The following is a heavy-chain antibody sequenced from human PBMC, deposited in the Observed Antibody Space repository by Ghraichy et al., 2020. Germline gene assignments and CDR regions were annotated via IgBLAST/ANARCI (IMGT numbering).Heavy chain of an antibody. J-gene: IGHJ4*02. CDR3: ANAPGIWDPIDY. D-gene: IGHD1-26*01. Sequence: ESLNISCAASGFTFSSYAMSWVRQAPGKGLEWVSAISGSGGSTYYADSVKGRFTVSRDNSKNTLYLQMNSLRAEDTAVYYCANAPGIWDPIDYWGQGTLVTVSS. CDR1: GFTFSSYA. CDR2: ISGSGGST. V-gene: IGHV3-23*01.